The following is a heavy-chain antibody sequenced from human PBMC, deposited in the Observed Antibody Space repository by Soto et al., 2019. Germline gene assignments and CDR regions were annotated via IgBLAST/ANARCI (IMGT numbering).Heavy chain of an antibody. CDR2: ITSSSFSI. CDR3: SRGLGYSSSSSCYNDY. D-gene: IGHD2-2*03. CDR1: GCSFSTNS. V-gene: IGHV3-21*01. Sequence: PGGSLRLSGAASGCSFSTNSMNWVRQAPGKGLEWVSSITSSSFSIYYPASVTGRFTISSDLAKTSLFLDMSGLSAEDPSVYYFSRGLGYSSSSSCYNDYWGQRTLVTVSS. J-gene: IGHJ4*02.